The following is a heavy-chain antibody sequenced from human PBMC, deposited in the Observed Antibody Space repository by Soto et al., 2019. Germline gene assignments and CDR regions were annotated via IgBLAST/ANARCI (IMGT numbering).Heavy chain of an antibody. D-gene: IGHD3-22*01. V-gene: IGHV3-23*01. CDR2: ISGSGGST. CDR3: AKAYDPDDYYYMDV. J-gene: IGHJ6*03. CDR1: GFTSSSYA. Sequence: GGSLRLSCAASGFTSSSYAMSWVRQAPGKGLEWVSAISGSGGSTYYADSVKGRFTISRDNSKNTLYLQMNSLRAEDTAVYYCAKAYDPDDYYYMDVWGKGTTVTVSS.